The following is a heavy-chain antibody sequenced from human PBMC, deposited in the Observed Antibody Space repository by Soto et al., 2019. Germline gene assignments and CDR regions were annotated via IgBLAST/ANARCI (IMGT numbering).Heavy chain of an antibody. CDR1: GFTFSSYA. Sequence: GGSLRLSCAASGFTFSSYAMHWVRQAPGKGLEWVAVISYDGSNKYYADSVKGRFTISRDNSKNTLYLQMNSLRAEDTAVYYCAREGWEQPDHHFDYWGQGTLVTVSS. D-gene: IGHD1-26*01. J-gene: IGHJ4*02. V-gene: IGHV3-30-3*01. CDR3: AREGWEQPDHHFDY. CDR2: ISYDGSNK.